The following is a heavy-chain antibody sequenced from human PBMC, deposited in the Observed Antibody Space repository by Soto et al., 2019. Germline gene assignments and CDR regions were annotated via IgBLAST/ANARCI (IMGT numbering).Heavy chain of an antibody. CDR3: ARGPSGDKADY. D-gene: IGHD7-27*01. J-gene: IGHJ4*02. V-gene: IGHV4-30-4*01. CDR2: IYNGGST. Sequence: QVQLQESGPILVKPSQTLSLTCTVSGGSISSVYDCWSWIRQSPDKGLEWIGHIYNGGSTYNNPSLTIXXTXTXXTSQHQFSLTLRSVTAAATAVYYCARGPSGDKADYWGQGTLVTVSS. CDR1: GGSISSVYDC.